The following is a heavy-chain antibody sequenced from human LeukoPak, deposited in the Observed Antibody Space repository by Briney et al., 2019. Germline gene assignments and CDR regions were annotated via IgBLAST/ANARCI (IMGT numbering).Heavy chain of an antibody. J-gene: IGHJ4*02. CDR2: ISGSGTNT. CDR3: AKDPERWLQLRLGFSD. D-gene: IGHD5-24*01. Sequence: GGSLRLSCAASGFTFSSYAMTWVRQAPGKGLEWVSVISGSGTNTDYADSVKGRFTISRDNSKNTLYLQMNSLRAEDTAVYYCAKDPERWLQLRLGFSDWGQGTLVTVSS. CDR1: GFTFSSYA. V-gene: IGHV3-23*01.